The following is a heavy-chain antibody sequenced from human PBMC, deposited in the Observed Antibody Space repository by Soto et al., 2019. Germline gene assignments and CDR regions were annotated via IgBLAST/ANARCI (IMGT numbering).Heavy chain of an antibody. CDR2: INAGNGNT. CDR3: ARYSSGSRAFDI. J-gene: IGHJ3*02. CDR1: GYTFTSYA. Sequence: GASVKVSCKASGYTFTSYAMHWVRQAPGQRLEWMGWINAGNGNTKYSQKFQGRVTITRDTSASTAYMELSSLRSEDTAVYYCARYSSGSRAFDIWGQGTMVTVSS. D-gene: IGHD6-19*01. V-gene: IGHV1-3*01.